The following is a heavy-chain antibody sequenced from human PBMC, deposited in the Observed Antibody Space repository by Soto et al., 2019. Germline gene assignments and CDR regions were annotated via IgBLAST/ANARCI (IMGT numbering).Heavy chain of an antibody. V-gene: IGHV3-23*01. CDR1: GFTFGSYA. D-gene: IGHD2-2*01. Sequence: EVHLLESGGGLVQPGGSLRLSCVVSGFTFGSYAMSWVRQAPEKGPEWVAILSGNGFTTYYADSVTGRFTISGDKSKSTLFLHMNSPRAHDTGVYYCAKALRSSLNFFYSMDVWGRGTSVTDSS. CDR2: LSGNGFTT. CDR3: AKALRSSLNFFYSMDV. J-gene: IGHJ6*03.